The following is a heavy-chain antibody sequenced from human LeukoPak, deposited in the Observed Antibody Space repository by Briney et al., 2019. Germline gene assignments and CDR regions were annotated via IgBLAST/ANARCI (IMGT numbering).Heavy chain of an antibody. CDR3: ARIAPHTAMVTDWFAP. CDR2: IFWNVEK. Sequence: SGPTLVKPTETLTLTCTVSGFSLSNARMGVSWIRQPPGKALEWLAHIFWNVEKSYSTSLKSRLTISKDTSKSQVVLTMTNMDPVDTATYYCARIAPHTAMVTDWFAPWGQGTLVTVSS. J-gene: IGHJ5*02. CDR1: GFSLSNARMG. V-gene: IGHV2-26*01. D-gene: IGHD5-18*01.